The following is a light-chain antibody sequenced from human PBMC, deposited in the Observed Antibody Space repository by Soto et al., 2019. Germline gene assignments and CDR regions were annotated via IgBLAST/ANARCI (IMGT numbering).Light chain of an antibody. V-gene: IGKV1-9*01. J-gene: IGKJ1*01. CDR2: TAS. CDR3: QQLNNYPRT. Sequence: DIQLTQSPSFLSASIGDRVTITCRASQDISSYLAWYQLKPGKAPKLLISTASTLQRGVPSRFSGSGARTEFTLTISSLQPEDFATYYCQQLNNYPRTFGQGTKVDIK. CDR1: QDISSY.